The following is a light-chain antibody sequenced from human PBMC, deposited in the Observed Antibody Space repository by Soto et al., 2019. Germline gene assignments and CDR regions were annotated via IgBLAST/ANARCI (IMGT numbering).Light chain of an antibody. V-gene: IGKV3D-20*01. J-gene: IGKJ4*01. Sequence: EIVLTQSPATLSLSPGERATLSCGTSQSVSSNYIAWYQQKPGLAPRLLIYDASTRATGIPDRFSGSGSGTDFTLTITRLEPADFAVYYCQKYGNTPLTFGGGTKVEIK. CDR3: QKYGNTPLT. CDR1: QSVSSNY. CDR2: DAS.